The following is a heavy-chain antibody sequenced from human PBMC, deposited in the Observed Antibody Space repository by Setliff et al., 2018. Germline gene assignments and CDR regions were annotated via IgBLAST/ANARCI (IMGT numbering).Heavy chain of an antibody. Sequence: GGSLRLSCAASGFTFTSYAMNWVRQAPGKGLEWVSVIYSGDARTYYADSVKGRFTISRDNSKNSLYLQMNSLRDEDTAIYYCARIDATIFAATGPFDPWGQGTLVTVSS. CDR1: GFTFTSYA. J-gene: IGHJ5*02. V-gene: IGHV3-23*03. D-gene: IGHD3-3*01. CDR2: IYSGDART. CDR3: ARIDATIFAATGPFDP.